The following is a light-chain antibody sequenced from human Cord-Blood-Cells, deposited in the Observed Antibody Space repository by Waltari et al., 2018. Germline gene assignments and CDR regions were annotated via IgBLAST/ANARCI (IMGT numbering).Light chain of an antibody. V-gene: IGLV2-23*01. J-gene: IGLJ3*02. CDR3: GSYAGSWV. Sequence: QSALTQPASVSGSPGQSITISCTGTSSDVGSYNLVSWYQQHPGKAPKLMIYEGSKRPSWVSNRVSGCKSGNTASLTISGLQAEDEADYYCGSYAGSWVFGGGTKLTVL. CDR2: EGS. CDR1: SSDVGSYNL.